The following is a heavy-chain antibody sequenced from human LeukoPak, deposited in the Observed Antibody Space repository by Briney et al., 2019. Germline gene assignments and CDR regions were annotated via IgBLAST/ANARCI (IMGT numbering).Heavy chain of an antibody. J-gene: IGHJ4*02. D-gene: IGHD2-2*01. CDR1: GGSISSSSYY. V-gene: IGHV4-39*01. CDR3: ASHSEIVVVPAAIGY. Sequence: SETLSLTCTVSGGSISSSSYYWGWIRQPPGKGLEWVGSIYYSGSTYYNPSLKSRVTISVDTSKNQFSLKLSSVTAADTAVYYCASHSEIVVVPAAIGYWGQGTLVTVSS. CDR2: IYYSGST.